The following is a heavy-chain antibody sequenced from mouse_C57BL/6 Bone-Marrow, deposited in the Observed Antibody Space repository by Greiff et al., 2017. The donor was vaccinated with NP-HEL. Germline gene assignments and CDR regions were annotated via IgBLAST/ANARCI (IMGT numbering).Heavy chain of an antibody. J-gene: IGHJ2*01. CDR3: ARIGWLLRVDY. Sequence: QVQLQQSGAELARPGASVKLSCKASGYTFTSYGISWVKQRTGQGLEWIGEIYPRSGNTYYNSKFKGKATLTADKSSSTAYMELRSLTSEDSAVYFCARIGWLLRVDYWGQGTTLTVSS. D-gene: IGHD2-3*01. CDR1: GYTFTSYG. CDR2: IYPRSGNT. V-gene: IGHV1-81*01.